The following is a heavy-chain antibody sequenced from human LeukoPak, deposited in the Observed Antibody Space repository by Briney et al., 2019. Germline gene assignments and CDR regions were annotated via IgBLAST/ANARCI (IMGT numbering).Heavy chain of an antibody. CDR2: INPNSGGT. CDR3: ARDTGVADAIFHY. J-gene: IGHJ4*02. V-gene: IGHV1-2*02. D-gene: IGHD2-2*01. Sequence: ASVKVSCKASGYTFTGYYMHWVRQAPGQGREWMGWINPNSGGTNYAQKFQGRVTMTRDTSISTAYMELSRLRSDDTAVYYCARDTGVADAIFHYWGQGTLVTVAS. CDR1: GYTFTGYY.